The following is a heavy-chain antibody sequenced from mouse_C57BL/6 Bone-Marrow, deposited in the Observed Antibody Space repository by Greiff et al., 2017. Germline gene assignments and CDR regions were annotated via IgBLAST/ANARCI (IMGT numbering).Heavy chain of an antibody. D-gene: IGHD1-1*01. J-gene: IGHJ2*01. Sequence: QVQLQQSGPELVKPGASVKISCKASGYTFTDYYINWVKQRPGQGLEWIGWIFPGSGSTYYNEKFKGKATLTVDKSSSTAYMLLSSLTSEDSAVYFCARKWIITTVVAFDYWGQGTTLTVSS. CDR2: IFPGSGST. CDR3: ARKWIITTVVAFDY. CDR1: GYTFTDYY. V-gene: IGHV1-75*01.